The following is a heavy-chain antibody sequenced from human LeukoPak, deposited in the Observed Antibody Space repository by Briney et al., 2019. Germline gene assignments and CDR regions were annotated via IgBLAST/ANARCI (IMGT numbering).Heavy chain of an antibody. V-gene: IGHV4-34*01. CDR2: INHSGST. CDR3: ARVVVVPAARYYYYYGMDV. D-gene: IGHD2-2*01. J-gene: IGHJ6*02. CDR1: GGSFSGYY. Sequence: SETLSLTCAVYGGSFSGYYWSWIRQPPGKGLEWIGEINHSGSTNYNPSLKSRVTISVDTSKNQFSLKLSSATAADTAVYYCARVVVVPAARYYYYYGMDVWGQGTTVTVSS.